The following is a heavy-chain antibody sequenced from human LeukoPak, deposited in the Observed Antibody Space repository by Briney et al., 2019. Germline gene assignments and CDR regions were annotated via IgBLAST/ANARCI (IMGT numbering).Heavy chain of an antibody. D-gene: IGHD4-11*01. J-gene: IGHJ4*02. V-gene: IGHV3-30*02. CDR3: ARDLFPSTTAYFDY. CDR2: IRSDGSNK. Sequence: PGGSLRLSCATSGFTFSSYGLHWVRQAPGKGLEWVAFIRSDGSNKYYADSVKGRFTISRDNSKNTLYLQMNSLRAEDTAVYYCARDLFPSTTAYFDYWGQGTLVTVSS. CDR1: GFTFSSYG.